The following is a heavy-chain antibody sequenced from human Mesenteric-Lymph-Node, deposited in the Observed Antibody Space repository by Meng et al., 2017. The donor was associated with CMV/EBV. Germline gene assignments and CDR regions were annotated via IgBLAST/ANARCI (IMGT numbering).Heavy chain of an antibody. Sequence: GGSLRLSCAASGLTFSRYGMHWVRQAPGKGLEWVALIWYDGSNKYYGDSVKGRFAISRDDSEDTLYLQMNSLRADDTAIYYCARDFTVGGSYYSSLVYWGQGTLVTVSS. J-gene: IGHJ4*02. CDR3: ARDFTVGGSYYSSLVY. D-gene: IGHD3-22*01. CDR2: IWYDGSNK. V-gene: IGHV3-33*01. CDR1: GLTFSRYG.